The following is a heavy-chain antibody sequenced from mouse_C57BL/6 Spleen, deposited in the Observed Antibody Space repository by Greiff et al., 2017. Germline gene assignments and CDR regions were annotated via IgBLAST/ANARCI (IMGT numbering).Heavy chain of an antibody. J-gene: IGHJ2*01. CDR3: TRSAPPFYYFDY. CDR2: IDPETGGT. Sequence: QVQLQQSGAELVRPGASVTLSCKASGYTFTDYEMHWVKQTPVHGLEWIGAIDPETGGTAYNQKFKGKAILTADKSSSTAYMELRSLTSEDSAVYYCTRSAPPFYYFDYWGQGTTLTVSS. V-gene: IGHV1-15*01. CDR1: GYTFTDYE.